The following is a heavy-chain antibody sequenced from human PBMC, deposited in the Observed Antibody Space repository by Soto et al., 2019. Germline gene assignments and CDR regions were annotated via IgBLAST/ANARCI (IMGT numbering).Heavy chain of an antibody. V-gene: IGHV1-46*01. CDR1: GYTFASYY. D-gene: IGHD5-12*01. CDR2: MKPSDGST. CDR3: ARDAQIGHGYSVYDTY. J-gene: IGHJ4*01. Sequence: ASVNVSCKAVGYTFASYYIHWVRQAPGQGLEWMGVMKPSDGSTTYAQRFQDRITMTRDTSTGTVYMNLNSLRSEDTAVYYCARDAQIGHGYSVYDTYWGQGTLVTVSS.